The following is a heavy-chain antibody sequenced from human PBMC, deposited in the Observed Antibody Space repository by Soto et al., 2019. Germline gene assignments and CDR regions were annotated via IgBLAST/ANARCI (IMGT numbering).Heavy chain of an antibody. D-gene: IGHD1-26*01. Sequence: QVQLVESGGGVVQPGRSLRLSCAASGFTFSSYGMHWVRQAPGKGLEWVAVISLDGANKYYADSVKGRFTISRDNSKNTLFLQMDSLRAEDTAVYYCASRVPHGTYGAPYFQHWGQGTLVTVSS. CDR3: ASRVPHGTYGAPYFQH. J-gene: IGHJ1*01. CDR2: ISLDGANK. V-gene: IGHV3-30*03. CDR1: GFTFSSYG.